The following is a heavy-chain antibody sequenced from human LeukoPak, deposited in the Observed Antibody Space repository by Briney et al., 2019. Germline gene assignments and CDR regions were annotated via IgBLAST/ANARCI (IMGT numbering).Heavy chain of an antibody. CDR1: GFTFSNFG. CDR3: ARAGLGAVSDV. J-gene: IGHJ4*02. D-gene: IGHD1-26*01. CDR2: IWYDGSNK. Sequence: GRSLRLSCAASGFTFSNFGMHWVRQAPGKGLEWVALIWYDGSNKYYADSVKGRFTISRDNSKNTLYLQMDSLRGEDTAVFYCARAGLGAVSDVWGQGTLVTVSS. V-gene: IGHV3-33*01.